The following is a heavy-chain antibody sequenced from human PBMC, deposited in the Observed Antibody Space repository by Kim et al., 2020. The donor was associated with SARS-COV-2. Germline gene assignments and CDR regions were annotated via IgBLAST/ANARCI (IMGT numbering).Heavy chain of an antibody. Sequence: GGSLRLSCAASGFTFSDYYMSWIRQAPGKGLEWVSYISSSSSYTNYADSVKGRFTISRDNAKNSLYLQMNSLRAEDTAVYYCARVDLSMITFGGVIVIGAFDIWGQGTMVTVSS. CDR2: ISSSSSYT. CDR1: GFTFSDYY. J-gene: IGHJ3*02. D-gene: IGHD3-16*02. CDR3: ARVDLSMITFGGVIVIGAFDI. V-gene: IGHV3-11*06.